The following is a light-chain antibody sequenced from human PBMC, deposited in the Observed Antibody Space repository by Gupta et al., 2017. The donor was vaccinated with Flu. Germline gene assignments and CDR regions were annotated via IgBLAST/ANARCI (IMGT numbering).Light chain of an antibody. CDR2: AAS. Sequence: EVVLTQSPGTLSLSPGERATLSCRASQRVSSSYLAWYQQKPGQAPRLLIYAASTRATDIPDRLTGSRSGTDFTLTISRLEPEDFALYYCHQYADSRYTFGQGTNLDIK. J-gene: IGKJ2*01. V-gene: IGKV3-20*01. CDR3: HQYADSRYT. CDR1: QRVSSSY.